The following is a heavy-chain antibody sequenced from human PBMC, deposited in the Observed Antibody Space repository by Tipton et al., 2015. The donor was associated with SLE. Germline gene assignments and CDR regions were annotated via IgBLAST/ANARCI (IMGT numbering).Heavy chain of an antibody. CDR2: VYITGRT. V-gene: IGHV4-61*02. J-gene: IGHJ4*02. CDR1: GDSISIGSYY. D-gene: IGHD3-3*01. Sequence: TLSLTCTVSGDSISIGSYYWSWIRQPAGKGLEWIGRVYITGRTNYSPSLKSRVTISVDTSKNQISLKLRSVTAADTAVYYCARGRVNFDFWSGDGDGVLLSFGHWGQGTLVTVSS. CDR3: ARGRVNFDFWSGDGDGVLLSFGH.